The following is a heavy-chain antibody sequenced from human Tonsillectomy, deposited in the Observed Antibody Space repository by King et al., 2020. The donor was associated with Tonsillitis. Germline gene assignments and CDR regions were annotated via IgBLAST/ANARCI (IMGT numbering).Heavy chain of an antibody. Sequence: QLQESGPGLVKPSETLSLTCTVSGGSISSYYWSWIRQPPGKGLEWIGYIYDSGSTYYNPSLKSRVTISVDTSKNQFSLKLSSVTAADTAVYYCARNYGDYDYYYYYYMDVWGKGTTVTVSS. CDR2: IYDSGST. D-gene: IGHD4-17*01. J-gene: IGHJ6*03. CDR1: GGSISSYY. CDR3: ARNYGDYDYYYYYYMDV. V-gene: IGHV4-59*01.